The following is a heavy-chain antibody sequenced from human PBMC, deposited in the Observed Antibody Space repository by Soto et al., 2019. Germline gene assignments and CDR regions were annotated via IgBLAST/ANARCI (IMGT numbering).Heavy chain of an antibody. CDR1: VGSISSGAYY. V-gene: IGHV4-30-4*01. D-gene: IGHD4-17*01. J-gene: IGHJ4*02. Sequence: QGQLQESGPGLVNPSQTLSLTCTVSVGSISSGAYYWSWIRQPPGKGMEWIGYIYYSRSTYYTPSLKSRVTISVDTSKNQFSLKLSSVTAADTAVYYCARVMTTVTTVDYWGQGTLVTVSS. CDR2: IYYSRST. CDR3: ARVMTTVTTVDY.